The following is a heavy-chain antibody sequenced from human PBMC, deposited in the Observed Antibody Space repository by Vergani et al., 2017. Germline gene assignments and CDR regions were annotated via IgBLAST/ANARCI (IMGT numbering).Heavy chain of an antibody. CDR1: GYTFASYG. V-gene: IGHV1-18*01. CDR3: ARGQTTRGVYVDY. J-gene: IGHJ4*02. CDR2: ISAYNGNT. Sequence: QVQLVQSGAEVKKPGASVKVSCKASGYTFASYGIIWVRQAPGQGLVWMGWISAYNGNTYYAQELQGSVTLTTDTATTTASMELRSLRSDDTAGYYCARGQTTRGVYVDYWGQGTLVTVSS. D-gene: IGHD1-26*01.